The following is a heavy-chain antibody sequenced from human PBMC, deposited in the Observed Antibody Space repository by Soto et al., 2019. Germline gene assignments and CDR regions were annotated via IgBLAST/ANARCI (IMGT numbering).Heavy chain of an antibody. V-gene: IGHV5-10-1*01. CDR3: ARHGGPGENCFDP. Sequence: PGESLKISCKASGYSFSTSWISWVRQMPGKGLEWMGRIDPSDSYTTYSPPFRGHVTFSVDKSISTAYLQWTSLEASDTAMYYCARHGGPGENCFDPWGQGTLVTVSS. CDR1: GYSFSTSW. CDR2: IDPSDSYT. J-gene: IGHJ5*02. D-gene: IGHD3-16*01.